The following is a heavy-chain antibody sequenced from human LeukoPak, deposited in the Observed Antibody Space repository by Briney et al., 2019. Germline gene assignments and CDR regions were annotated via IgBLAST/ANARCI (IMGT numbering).Heavy chain of an antibody. V-gene: IGHV3-30*04. CDR2: ISYDGSNK. J-gene: IGHJ6*03. Sequence: GRSLRLSCAASGLTFSSYAMHWVRQAPGKGLEWVAVISYDGSNKYYADSVKGRFTISRDNSKNTLYLQMNSLRAEDTAVYYCARGAHYYMDVWGKGTTVTVSS. CDR3: ARGAHYYMDV. CDR1: GLTFSSYA.